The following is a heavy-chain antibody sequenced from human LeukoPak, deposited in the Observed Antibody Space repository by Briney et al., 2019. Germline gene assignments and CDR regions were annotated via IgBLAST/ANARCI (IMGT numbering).Heavy chain of an antibody. D-gene: IGHD2-21*01. CDR1: GYTLTELS. V-gene: IGHV1-24*01. Sequence: ASVKVSCKVSGYTLTELSMHWVRQAPGKGLEWMGGFDPEDGETIYAQKFQGRVTMTEDTSTDTAYMELSSLRSEDTAVYYCATVSNWGGPHGWFDPWGQGTLVTVSS. CDR2: FDPEDGET. CDR3: ATVSNWGGPHGWFDP. J-gene: IGHJ5*02.